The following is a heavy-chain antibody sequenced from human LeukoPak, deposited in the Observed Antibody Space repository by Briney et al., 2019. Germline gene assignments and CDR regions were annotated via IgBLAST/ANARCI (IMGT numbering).Heavy chain of an antibody. Sequence: GESLTISCKGSGYSFTSYWIGWVRQMPGKGLEWMGIIYPGDSDTRYSPSFQGQVTISADKSISTAYLQWSSLKASDTAMYYCAKHRYSSSWYDALDIWGQGTMVTVSS. D-gene: IGHD6-13*01. J-gene: IGHJ3*02. CDR3: AKHRYSSSWYDALDI. CDR1: GYSFTSYW. V-gene: IGHV5-51*01. CDR2: IYPGDSDT.